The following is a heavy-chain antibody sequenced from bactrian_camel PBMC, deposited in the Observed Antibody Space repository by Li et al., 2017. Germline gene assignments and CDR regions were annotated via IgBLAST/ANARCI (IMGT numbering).Heavy chain of an antibody. D-gene: IGHD1*01. J-gene: IGHJ4*01. CDR2: IVGTKIT. Sequence: HVQLVESGGGSVQAGGSLTLSCVASGYTVTAFCMGWFRQAPGKEREGVATIVGTKITSYADSVKGRFTISRDGAKNIIALQMDSLKPEDTATYYCAADLVTDEPSLVEREYYYWGQGTQVTVS. CDR1: GYTVTAFC. V-gene: IGHV3S53*01. CDR3: AADLVTDEPSLVEREYYY.